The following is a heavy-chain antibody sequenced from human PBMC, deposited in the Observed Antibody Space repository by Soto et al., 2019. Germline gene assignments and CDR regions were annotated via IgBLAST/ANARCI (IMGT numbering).Heavy chain of an antibody. V-gene: IGHV3-23*01. CDR1: GFTFTSYA. J-gene: IGHJ6*02. CDR3: AKDLGLSLGCRVAYYYYYGMDV. Sequence: PGVSLRLSCAASGFTFTSYAMSWVRQAPGKGLEWVSAISGSGGSTYYADSVKGRFTISRDNSKNTLYLQMNSLRAEDTAVYYCAKDLGLSLGCRVAYYYYYGMDVWGQGTTVTVSS. D-gene: IGHD3-16*01. CDR2: ISGSGGST.